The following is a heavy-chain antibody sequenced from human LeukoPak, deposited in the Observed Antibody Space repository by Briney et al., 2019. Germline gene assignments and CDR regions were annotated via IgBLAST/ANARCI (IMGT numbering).Heavy chain of an antibody. V-gene: IGHV5-51*01. CDR1: GYNFTTYW. CDR2: IYPVDSKT. J-gene: IGHJ6*03. CDR3: ARLYGGWYYYYYMDV. Sequence: GESLKISCKGSGYNFTTYWIGWVRQMPGKGLEWMGIIYPVDSKTRYSPSFQGQVTISADKSISTAYLQWSSLKASDTAMYYCARLYGGWYYYYYMDVWGKGTTVTVSS. D-gene: IGHD4-23*01.